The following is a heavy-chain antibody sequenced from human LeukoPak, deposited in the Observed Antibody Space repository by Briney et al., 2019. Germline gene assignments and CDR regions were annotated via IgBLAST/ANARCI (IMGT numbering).Heavy chain of an antibody. CDR3: AKPTTVTGRKLQAFDY. Sequence: PGGSLRLSCAASGFPFNNYAMSWVRQAPGKGLEWVSSISGSGGSTYYADSVKGRITISRDNSKSTLYLQMNSLRAEDTAVYYRAKPTTVTGRKLQAFDYWGQGTLVTVSS. CDR2: ISGSGGST. D-gene: IGHD4-17*01. CDR1: GFPFNNYA. V-gene: IGHV3-23*01. J-gene: IGHJ4*02.